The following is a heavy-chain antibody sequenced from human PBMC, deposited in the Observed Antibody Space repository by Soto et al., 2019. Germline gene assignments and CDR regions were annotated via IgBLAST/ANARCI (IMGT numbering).Heavy chain of an antibody. CDR2: MNPKSGNT. V-gene: IGHV1-8*01. Sequence: ASVKVSCKASGYTFTSYDINWVRQATGQGLEWMGWMNPKSGNTGYAQKFQGRVPLTRNTSISTAYMELSSLRSEDTAVYYCARVDIVVVPAATSYFDYWGQGTLVTVSS. CDR1: GYTFTSYD. D-gene: IGHD2-2*01. J-gene: IGHJ4*02. CDR3: ARVDIVVVPAATSYFDY.